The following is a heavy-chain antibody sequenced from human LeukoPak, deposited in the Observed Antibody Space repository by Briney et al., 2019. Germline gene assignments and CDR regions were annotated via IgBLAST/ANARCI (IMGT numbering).Heavy chain of an antibody. V-gene: IGHV4-59*01. CDR1: GGSITTYY. CDR2: IYSSGSA. Sequence: SETLSLTCTVSGGSITTYYWSWIRQPPGKGLEWIGYIYSSGSADYNPSLQNRVTISVDTSKNQFSLKLSSVTAADTAVYYCARGVYIAAAQYGYWGQGTLVTVSS. D-gene: IGHD6-13*01. J-gene: IGHJ4*02. CDR3: ARGVYIAAAQYGY.